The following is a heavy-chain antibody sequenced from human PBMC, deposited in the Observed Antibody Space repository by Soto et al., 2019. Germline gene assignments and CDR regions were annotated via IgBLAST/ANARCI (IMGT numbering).Heavy chain of an antibody. J-gene: IGHJ4*02. D-gene: IGHD3-22*01. CDR3: AMYDSSGYYGGYFGY. CDR1: GFTFSDYY. V-gene: IGHV3-11*01. Sequence: NPGGSLRLSCAASGFTFSDYYMSWIRQAPGKGLEWVSYISSSGSTIYYADSVKGRFTISRDNAKNSLYLQMNSLRAEDTAVYYCAMYDSSGYYGGYFGYWGQGTLVTVSS. CDR2: ISSSGSTI.